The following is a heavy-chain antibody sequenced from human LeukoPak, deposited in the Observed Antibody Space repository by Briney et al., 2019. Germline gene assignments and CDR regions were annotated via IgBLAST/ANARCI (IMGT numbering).Heavy chain of an antibody. CDR1: GGSISSYC. V-gene: IGHV4-4*07. J-gene: IGHJ4*02. D-gene: IGHD5-12*01. Sequence: LETLSLTCSVSGGSISSYCWSWIRQPAGKGLEWIGRIDPSGSTNYNPSLKSRVTITIDKSKNQFSLRLTSVTAADPAVYYCARDRSGYSEYYFDYWGQGTLVSVSS. CDR3: ARDRSGYSEYYFDY. CDR2: IDPSGST.